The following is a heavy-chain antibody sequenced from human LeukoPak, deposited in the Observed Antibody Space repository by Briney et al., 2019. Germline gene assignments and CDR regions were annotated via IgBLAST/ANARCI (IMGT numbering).Heavy chain of an antibody. V-gene: IGHV3-7*01. CDR1: GFTFSSYG. CDR3: ASGYSSGWYVIDY. J-gene: IGHJ4*02. D-gene: IGHD6-19*01. CDR2: IKQDGSEK. Sequence: GGSLRLSCAASGFTFSSYGMHWVRQAPGKGLEWVANIKQDGSEKYYVDSVKGRFTISRDNAKNSLYLQMNSLRAEDTAVYYCASGYSSGWYVIDYWGQGTLVTVSS.